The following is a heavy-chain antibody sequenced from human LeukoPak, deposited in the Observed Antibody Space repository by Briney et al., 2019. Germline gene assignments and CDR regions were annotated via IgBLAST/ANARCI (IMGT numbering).Heavy chain of an antibody. Sequence: PGGSLRLSCTASGFTFGDYAMSWFRRAPGKGLEWVSFIKSKAYGGTAEYAASVKGRFTISRGDSKSIAYLQMNSLKTEDTAVYYCTRDLRAAGYPYYFDYWGQGTLVTVSS. CDR3: TRDLRAAGYPYYFDY. J-gene: IGHJ4*02. D-gene: IGHD6-13*01. CDR1: GFTFGDYA. V-gene: IGHV3-49*03. CDR2: IKSKAYGGTA.